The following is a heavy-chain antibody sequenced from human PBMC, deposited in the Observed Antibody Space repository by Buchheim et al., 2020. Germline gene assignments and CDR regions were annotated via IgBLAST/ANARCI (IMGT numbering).Heavy chain of an antibody. Sequence: EVQLLESGGALIQPGGSLRLSCSASGFTFSSYAMSWVRQAPGKGLEWVSGISGSGLSAYYPDSVKGRFTISRDNSKNMVYLQINSLRAEDTALYYCAKGIRMHYDYYGLDVWGQGTT. J-gene: IGHJ6*02. D-gene: IGHD2-15*01. CDR2: ISGSGLSA. CDR1: GFTFSSYA. V-gene: IGHV3-23*01. CDR3: AKGIRMHYDYYGLDV.